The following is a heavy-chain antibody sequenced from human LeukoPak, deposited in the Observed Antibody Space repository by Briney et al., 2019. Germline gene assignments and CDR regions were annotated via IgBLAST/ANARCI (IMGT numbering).Heavy chain of an antibody. Sequence: SETLSLTCAVYGGSFSGYYWSWIRQPPGKGLEWIGEINHSGSTNYNPSLKSRVTISVDTSENQFSLKLSSVTAADTAVYYCARHLWQWPGGRDPYYFDYWGQGTLVTVSS. CDR3: ARHLWQWPGGRDPYYFDY. D-gene: IGHD6-19*01. CDR1: GGSFSGYY. J-gene: IGHJ4*02. CDR2: INHSGST. V-gene: IGHV4-34*01.